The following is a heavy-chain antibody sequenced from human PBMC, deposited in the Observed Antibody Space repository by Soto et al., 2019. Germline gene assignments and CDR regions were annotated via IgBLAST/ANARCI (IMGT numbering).Heavy chain of an antibody. D-gene: IGHD2-15*01. J-gene: IGHJ5*02. CDR3: ARRRCSGGSCYWDWFDP. CDR2: IYYSGST. CDR1: GGSISSYY. Sequence: SETLSLTCTVSGGSISSYYWSWIRQPPGKGLEWIGYIYYSGSTNYNPSLKSRVTISVDTSKNQFSLKLSSVTAADTAVYYCARRRCSGGSCYWDWFDPWGQGTLVTVSS. V-gene: IGHV4-59*08.